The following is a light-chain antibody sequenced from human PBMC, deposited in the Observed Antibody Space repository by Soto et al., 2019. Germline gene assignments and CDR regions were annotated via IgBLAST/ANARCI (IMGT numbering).Light chain of an antibody. CDR1: SSDVGGYNY. Sequence: QSALTQPASASGSPGQSITISCTGTSSDVGGYNYVSWYQQYPGKAPKLMIYDVSNRPSGVSNRFSGSKSGNTASLTISGLQAEDEADYYCSSYTISNTLVFGSGTKLTVL. J-gene: IGLJ1*01. CDR3: SSYTISNTLV. V-gene: IGLV2-14*01. CDR2: DVS.